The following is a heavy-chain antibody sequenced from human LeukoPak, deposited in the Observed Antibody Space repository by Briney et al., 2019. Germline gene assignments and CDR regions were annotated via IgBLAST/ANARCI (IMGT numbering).Heavy chain of an antibody. Sequence: GGSLRLSCAASGFTFSSYSMNWVRQAPGKGLEWVSYISSSSSTIYYADSVKGRFTISRDNAKNSLYLQMNSLRDEDMAVYYCARDRYYYDSSGYYFYFDYWGQGTLVTVSS. D-gene: IGHD3-22*01. CDR2: ISSSSSTI. J-gene: IGHJ4*02. CDR1: GFTFSSYS. V-gene: IGHV3-48*02. CDR3: ARDRYYYDSSGYYFYFDY.